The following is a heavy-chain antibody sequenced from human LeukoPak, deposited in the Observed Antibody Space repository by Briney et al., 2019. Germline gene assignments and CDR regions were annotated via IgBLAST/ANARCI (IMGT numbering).Heavy chain of an antibody. Sequence: ASVKVPCKASGYTFTGYYMHWVRQAPGQGLEWMGWMNPNSGGTNYAQKFQGRVTMTRDTSISTAYMELSRLRSDDTAVYYCARTPRYYFGSGSYLDYWGQGSLVTVSS. D-gene: IGHD3-10*01. CDR1: GYTFTGYY. CDR2: MNPNSGGT. J-gene: IGHJ4*02. CDR3: ARTPRYYFGSGSYLDY. V-gene: IGHV1-2*02.